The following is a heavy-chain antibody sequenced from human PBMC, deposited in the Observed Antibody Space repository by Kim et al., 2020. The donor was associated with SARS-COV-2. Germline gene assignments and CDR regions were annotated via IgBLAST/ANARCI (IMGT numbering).Heavy chain of an antibody. CDR3: AKALDDLRIYYFGMDV. CDR1: GFTFSTYA. CDR2: IYAASPTT. Sequence: GGSLRLSCAASGFTFSTYAMSWVRQAPGKGLEWVSLIYAASPTTYYAGSVKGRFTISRDNSRNTVYLQMNSLRVEDTATYYCAKALDDLRIYYFGMDVWGQGTTVTVSS. J-gene: IGHJ6*02. D-gene: IGHD1-1*01. V-gene: IGHV3-23*03.